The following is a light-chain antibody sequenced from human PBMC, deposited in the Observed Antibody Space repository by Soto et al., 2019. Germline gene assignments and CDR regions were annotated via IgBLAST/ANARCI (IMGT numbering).Light chain of an antibody. CDR2: EDN. Sequence: QSALTQPPSVSAAPGQRVTISCSGSSSNIGNNYVSWYQQLPGTAPKLLIYEDNKRPSGIPDRFSGSKSGTSATLGITGLQTGDEADYYCASWDSSLTAGVFGGGTQLTVL. CDR3: ASWDSSLTAGV. V-gene: IGLV1-51*02. CDR1: SSNIGNNY. J-gene: IGLJ2*01.